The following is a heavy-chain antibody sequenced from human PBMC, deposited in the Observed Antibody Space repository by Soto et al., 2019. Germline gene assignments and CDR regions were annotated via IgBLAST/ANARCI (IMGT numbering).Heavy chain of an antibody. CDR1: GGSISSYY. CDR3: AREHYYDSSGYYTDAFDI. CDR2: IYYSGST. D-gene: IGHD3-22*01. J-gene: IGHJ3*02. Sequence: PSETLSLTCTVSGGSISSYYWSWIRQPPGKGLEWIGYIYYSGSTNYNPSLKSRVTISVDTSKNQFSLKLSSVTAADTAVYYCAREHYYDSSGYYTDAFDIWGQGTMVTVSS. V-gene: IGHV4-59*01.